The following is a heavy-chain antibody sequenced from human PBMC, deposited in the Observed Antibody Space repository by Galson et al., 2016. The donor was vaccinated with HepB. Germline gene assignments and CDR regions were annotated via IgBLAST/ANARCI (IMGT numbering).Heavy chain of an antibody. D-gene: IGHD2-2*01. CDR1: GASTSNINW. J-gene: IGHJ4*02. Sequence: LSLTCDVSGASTSNINWWTWIRQSPGRGMEWIGEIYYTGSTNYNLSLKGRVSISLDKSRKVLSLKVASVTAADSAVYYCARDVSSTSDYWGQGTPVTVSS. V-gene: IGHV4-4*02. CDR3: ARDVSSTSDY. CDR2: IYYTGST.